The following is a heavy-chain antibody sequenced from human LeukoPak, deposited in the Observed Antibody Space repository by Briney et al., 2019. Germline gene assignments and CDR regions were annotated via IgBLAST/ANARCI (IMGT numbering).Heavy chain of an antibody. CDR2: IYSGGST. D-gene: IGHD3-22*01. V-gene: IGHV3-66*01. J-gene: IGHJ4*02. CDR3: ARVLSLFYDNIGGFDY. CDR1: GFTFSSNH. Sequence: GGSLRLSCTASGFTFSSNHMSWVRQAPGKGLEWVSVIYSGGSTYYADSVKGRFTISRDNSKNTLYLQMNSLRAEDTAVYYCARVLSLFYDNIGGFDYWGQGTLVTVSS.